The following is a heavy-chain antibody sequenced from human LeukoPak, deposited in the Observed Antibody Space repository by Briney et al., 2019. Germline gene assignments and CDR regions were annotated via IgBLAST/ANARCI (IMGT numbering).Heavy chain of an antibody. V-gene: IGHV3-21*01. CDR3: ARDQFGKGNWFDP. CDR2: INSGSDYI. J-gene: IGHJ5*02. CDR1: GFTFSSYS. Sequence: GGSLRLSCAASGFTFSSYSMTWVRQAPGKGLEWVSSINSGSDYILYADSVKGRFTFSRDNAKNSLYLQMSSLRAEDTAVYYCARDQFGKGNWFDPWGQGTLVTVSS. D-gene: IGHD3-10*01.